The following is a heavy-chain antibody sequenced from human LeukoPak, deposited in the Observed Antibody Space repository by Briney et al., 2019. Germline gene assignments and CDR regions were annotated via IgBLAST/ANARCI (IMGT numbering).Heavy chain of an antibody. CDR2: ISGSGGST. J-gene: IGHJ4*02. V-gene: IGHV3-23*01. Sequence: GGSLRLSCAASGFTFSSYIMKWGRPAPGKGLEWVSAISGSGGSTYYADSVKGRFTISGDNSKNTLYLQMNSLRAEDTAVYYCATWVPHDYWGQGTLVTVSS. CDR3: ATWVPHDY. CDR1: GFTFSSYI.